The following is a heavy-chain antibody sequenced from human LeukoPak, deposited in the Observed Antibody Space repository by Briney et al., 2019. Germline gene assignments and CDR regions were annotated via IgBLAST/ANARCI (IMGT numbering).Heavy chain of an antibody. CDR3: ARHADGWGFFDY. V-gene: IGHV4-39*01. CDR1: GGSISSGSYY. Sequence: SETLSLTCTVSGGSISSGSYYWGWIRQPPGKGLEWIGSIYYSGSTYYNPSLKSRVTISVDTSKNQFSLKLSSVTAADTAVYYCARHADGWGFFDYWGQGTLVTVSS. D-gene: IGHD3-10*01. CDR2: IYYSGST. J-gene: IGHJ4*02.